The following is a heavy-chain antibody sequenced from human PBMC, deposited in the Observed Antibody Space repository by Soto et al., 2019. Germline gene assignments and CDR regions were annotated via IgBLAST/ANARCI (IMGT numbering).Heavy chain of an antibody. CDR1: GYSFTSYW. V-gene: IGHV5-51*01. CDR2: IYPGDSDT. Sequence: GESLKISCKGSGYSFTSYWIGWVRQMPGKGLEWMGIIYPGDSDTRYSPSFQGQVTISADKSISTAYLQWSSLKASDTAVYYCTTVMVDTAMADYYGMDVWGQGTTVTVSS. D-gene: IGHD5-18*01. J-gene: IGHJ6*02. CDR3: TTVMVDTAMADYYGMDV.